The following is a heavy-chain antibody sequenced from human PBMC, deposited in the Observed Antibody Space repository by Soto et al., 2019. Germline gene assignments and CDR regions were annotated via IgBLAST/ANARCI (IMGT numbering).Heavy chain of an antibody. Sequence: GGSLRLSCAASGFNFISYAMNWVRQAPGKGLEWVSAINSGGESTFYAESVRCRFTISRDNALNTLFLHMKSLRPEDTAVYYCAHPRGYGVFDAVDIWGQGTMVTVSS. CDR3: AHPRGYGVFDAVDI. J-gene: IGHJ3*02. D-gene: IGHD4-17*01. CDR1: GFNFISYA. V-gene: IGHV3-23*01. CDR2: INSGGEST.